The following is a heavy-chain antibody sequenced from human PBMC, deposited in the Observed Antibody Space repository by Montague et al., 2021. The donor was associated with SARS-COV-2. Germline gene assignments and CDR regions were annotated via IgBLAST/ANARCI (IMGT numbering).Heavy chain of an antibody. CDR2: IYYSGST. Sequence: SETLSLTCTVSGGSISSSTYYWGWIRQPPGKGLEWIGSIYYSGSTYYNPSLKSRVTISVDTPKNQFSLKLSSVTAADTAVYYCARASGEKTIFGVVISYFDYWGQGTLVTVSS. J-gene: IGHJ4*02. D-gene: IGHD3-3*01. CDR1: GGSISSSTYY. CDR3: ARASGEKTIFGVVISYFDY. V-gene: IGHV4-39*07.